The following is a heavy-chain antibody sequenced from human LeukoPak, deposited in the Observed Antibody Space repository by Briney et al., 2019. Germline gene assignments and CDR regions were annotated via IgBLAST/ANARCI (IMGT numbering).Heavy chain of an antibody. CDR2: IRYDGSNK. CDR3: AKDREYDFWSGYFDY. D-gene: IGHD3-3*01. Sequence: PGGSLRLSCAASGLTFSSYGMHWVRQAPGKGLEWVAFIRYDGSNKYYADSMKGRFTISRDNSKNTLYLQMNSLRAEDTAVYYCAKDREYDFWSGYFDYWGQGTLVTVSS. CDR1: GLTFSSYG. J-gene: IGHJ4*02. V-gene: IGHV3-30*02.